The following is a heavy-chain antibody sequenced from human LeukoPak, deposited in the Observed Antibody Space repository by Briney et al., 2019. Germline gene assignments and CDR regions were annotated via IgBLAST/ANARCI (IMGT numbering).Heavy chain of an antibody. Sequence: SETLSLTCTVSGASITTSYWSWIRQPPGKGLEWIGYIYYTGSRSNKPSLKSRLTTSVDTSRNQFSLKLMSVTAADTAVYYCARLHYGSGVNRFDPWGQGTVVAVSS. CDR1: GASITTSY. CDR3: ARLHYGSGVNRFDP. J-gene: IGHJ5*02. CDR2: IYYTGSR. D-gene: IGHD3-10*01. V-gene: IGHV4-59*01.